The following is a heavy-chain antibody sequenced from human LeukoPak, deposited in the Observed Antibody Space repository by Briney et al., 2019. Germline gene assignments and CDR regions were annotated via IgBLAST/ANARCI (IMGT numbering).Heavy chain of an antibody. CDR1: GFTFSSYG. D-gene: IGHD3-10*01. CDR2: ISYDGSNK. V-gene: IGHV3-30*19. J-gene: IGHJ6*02. CDR3: ARDEWFGELASNYYYYGMDV. Sequence: GGSLRLSCAASGFTFSSYGMHWVRQAPGKGLEWVAVISYDGSNKYYADSVKGRFTISRDNSKNTLYLQMNSLRAEDTAVYYCARDEWFGELASNYYYYGMDVWGQGTTVTVSS.